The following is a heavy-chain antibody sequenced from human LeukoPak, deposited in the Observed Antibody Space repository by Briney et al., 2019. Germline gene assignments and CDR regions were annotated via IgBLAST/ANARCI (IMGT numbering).Heavy chain of an antibody. V-gene: IGHV6-1*01. Sequence: SQTLSLTCAISGDSVSSNSAAWNRIRQSPSRGLGWLGRAYYRSKWYNDYAVSVKSRITINPDTSKNQFSLQLNSVTPEDTAVYYCARDEYSYGYGGYYYGMDVWGKGTTVTVSS. CDR2: AYYRSKWYN. CDR1: GDSVSSNSAA. CDR3: ARDEYSYGYGGYYYGMDV. J-gene: IGHJ6*04. D-gene: IGHD5-18*01.